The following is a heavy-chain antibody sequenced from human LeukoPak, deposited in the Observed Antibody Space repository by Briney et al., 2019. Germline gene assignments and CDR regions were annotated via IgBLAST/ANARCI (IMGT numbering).Heavy chain of an antibody. CDR2: ISYNGNT. CDR3: ASFSSGWDYFDY. V-gene: IGHV4-59*01. D-gene: IGHD6-19*01. CDR1: GGSISSYY. Sequence: SETLPLTCTVSGGSISSYYWSWIRQPPGKGLEWIGYISYNGNTNYNPSLKSRVTISVDTSKNQFFLNLNSVTAADTAVYYCASFSSGWDYFDYWGQGTLVTVSS. J-gene: IGHJ4*02.